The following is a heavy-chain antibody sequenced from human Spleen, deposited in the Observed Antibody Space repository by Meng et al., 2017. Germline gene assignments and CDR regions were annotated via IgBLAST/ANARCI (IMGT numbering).Heavy chain of an antibody. J-gene: IGHJ4*02. CDR2: IYSGGNT. Sequence: GGSLRLSCAASGFTVSHNYMSWVRQAPGKGLEWVSVIYSGGNTYYADSVKGRFTISRDNAKNSLYLQMNSLRAEDTAVYYCARDRGYCSGGSCEGDYWGQGTLVTVSS. V-gene: IGHV3-66*01. CDR1: GFTVSHNY. D-gene: IGHD2-15*01. CDR3: ARDRGYCSGGSCEGDY.